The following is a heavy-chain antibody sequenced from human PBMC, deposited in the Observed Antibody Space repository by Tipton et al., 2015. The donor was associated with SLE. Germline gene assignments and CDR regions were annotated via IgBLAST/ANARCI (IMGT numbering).Heavy chain of an antibody. CDR2: INPSGGST. CDR1: GYTFTSYY. V-gene: IGHV1-46*01. CDR3: AGPGVGRAFDI. D-gene: IGHD7-27*01. Sequence: QLVQSGAEVKKPGASVKVSCKASGYTFTSYYMHWVRQAPGQGLEWMGIINPSGGSTSYAQKFQGRVTMTRDTSTSTVYMELSSLRSEDTAVYYCAGPGVGRAFDIWGQGTMVTVSS. J-gene: IGHJ3*02.